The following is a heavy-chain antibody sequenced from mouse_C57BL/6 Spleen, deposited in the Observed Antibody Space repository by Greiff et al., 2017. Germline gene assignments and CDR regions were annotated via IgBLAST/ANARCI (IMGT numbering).Heavy chain of an antibody. CDR2: IYPGDGDT. D-gene: IGHD1-1*01. CDR1: GYAFSSSW. J-gene: IGHJ2*01. Sequence: QVQLQQSGPELVKPGASVKISCKASGYAFSSSWMNWVKQRPGKGLEWIGRIYPGDGDTNYNGKFKGKATLTADKSSSTAYMQLSSLTSEDSAVYFCATRGVIYYYGSGFDYWGQGTTLTVSS. CDR3: ATRGVIYYYGSGFDY. V-gene: IGHV1-82*01.